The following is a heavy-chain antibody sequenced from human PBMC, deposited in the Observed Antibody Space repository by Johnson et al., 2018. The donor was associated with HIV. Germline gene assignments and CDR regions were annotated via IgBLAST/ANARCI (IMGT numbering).Heavy chain of an antibody. J-gene: IGHJ3*02. CDR1: GITFDDYA. CDR2: ISWNSGTNK. CDR3: ARDQRGDIIPTTYDAFDI. V-gene: IGHV3-9*01. Sequence: VQLVESGGVVAQPGGSLRLSCAASGITFDDYAIHWVRQAPGKGLEWVSGISWNSGTNKYSADSVKGRFTISRDNSKNTLYLQMNSLRAEDTAVYYCARDQRGDIIPTTYDAFDIWGQGTMVTVSS. D-gene: IGHD5-12*01.